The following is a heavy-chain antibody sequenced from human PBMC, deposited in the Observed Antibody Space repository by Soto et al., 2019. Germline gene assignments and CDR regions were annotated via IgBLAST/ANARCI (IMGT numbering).Heavy chain of an antibody. J-gene: IGHJ4*02. CDR2: ISSYNGHT. Sequence: ASVKVSCKASGYTFNSYGINWVRQAPGQGLEWMGWISSYNGHTSYAQRLQGRVTMTTDTSTSTAFMELRSLRSDDTAVYYCARGSTQLWLRIADFDYWGQGTLVTVSS. CDR1: GYTFNSYG. V-gene: IGHV1-18*01. D-gene: IGHD5-18*01. CDR3: ARGSTQLWLRIADFDY.